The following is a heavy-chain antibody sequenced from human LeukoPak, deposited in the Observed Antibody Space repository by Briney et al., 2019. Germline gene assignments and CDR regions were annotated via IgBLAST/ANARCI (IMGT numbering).Heavy chain of an antibody. CDR3: ARDGLLWFGEFLHLDGFDY. CDR2: MNPNSGNT. J-gene: IGHJ4*02. V-gene: IGHV1-8*03. CDR1: GYTFTSYD. Sequence: ASVKVSCKASGYTFTSYDINWVRQATGQGLEWMGWMNPNSGNTGYAQKFQGRVTITRNTSISTAYMELRSLRSDDTAVYYCARDGLLWFGEFLHLDGFDYWGQGTLVTVSS. D-gene: IGHD3-10*01.